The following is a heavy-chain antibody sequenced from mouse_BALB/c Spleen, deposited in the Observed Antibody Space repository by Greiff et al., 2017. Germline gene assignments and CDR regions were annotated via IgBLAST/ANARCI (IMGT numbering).Heavy chain of an antibody. Sequence: QVQLQQSVPGLMPPSQSLSITCPVSVFSLTSSVVHWFRQSPGKGLEWLGVIWSGGSTDYNAAFISRLSISKDNSKSQVFFKMNSLQANDTAIYYCAREDYLYAMDYWGQGTSVTVSS. CDR1: VFSLTSSV. D-gene: IGHD2-4*01. CDR2: IWSGGST. V-gene: IGHV2-2*02. CDR3: AREDYLYAMDY. J-gene: IGHJ4*01.